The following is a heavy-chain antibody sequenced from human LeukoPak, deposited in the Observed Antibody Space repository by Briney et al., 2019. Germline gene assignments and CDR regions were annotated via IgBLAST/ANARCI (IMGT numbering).Heavy chain of an antibody. CDR3: ARGPYYDSSGYPRY. J-gene: IGHJ4*02. Sequence: ASVKVSCKASGYTFTSYDINWVRQATGQGLEWMGWMNPNSGNTGYAQKFQGRVTITRNTSISTAYMELSSLRSEDTAVYYCARGPYYDSSGYPRYWGQGTLVTVSS. V-gene: IGHV1-8*03. CDR2: MNPNSGNT. CDR1: GYTFTSYD. D-gene: IGHD3-22*01.